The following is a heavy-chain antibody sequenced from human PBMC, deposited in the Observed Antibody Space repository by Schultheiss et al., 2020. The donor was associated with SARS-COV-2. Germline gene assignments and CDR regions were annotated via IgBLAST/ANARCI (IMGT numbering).Heavy chain of an antibody. CDR1: GFTFSSYI. Sequence: GGSLRLSCAASGFTFSSYIMNWVRQAPGKGLEWVSSISSSSSYMYYADSVKGRFTISRDNAKNSLYLQMNSLRAEDTAVYYCARDTPSSPLSMLYAVDAFDIWGQGTMVTVSS. J-gene: IGHJ3*02. CDR2: ISSSSSYM. D-gene: IGHD2-8*01. V-gene: IGHV3-21*01. CDR3: ARDTPSSPLSMLYAVDAFDI.